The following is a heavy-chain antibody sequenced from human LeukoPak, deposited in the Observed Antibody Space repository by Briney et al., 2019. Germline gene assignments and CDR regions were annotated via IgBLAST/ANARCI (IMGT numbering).Heavy chain of an antibody. CDR1: GVTFSRYW. D-gene: IGHD5-18*01. Sequence: GGSLRLSCAASGVTFSRYWMSWGREAPGKGVERVAHINKEGREKNNVASLKGRFTISRDNAKNSLYLQINSLSAEDTAVYYCARVGYRYYYYGMDVWGKGTTVTVSS. CDR2: INKEGREK. J-gene: IGHJ6*04. V-gene: IGHV3-7*03. CDR3: ARVGYRYYYYGMDV.